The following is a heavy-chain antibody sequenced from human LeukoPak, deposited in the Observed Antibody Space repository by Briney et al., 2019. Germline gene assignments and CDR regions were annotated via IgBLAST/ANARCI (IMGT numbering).Heavy chain of an antibody. CDR2: INNDGSAT. CDR1: GFTFRSSW. V-gene: IGHV3-74*01. J-gene: IGHJ4*02. Sequence: GGSLRLSCAASGFTFRSSWMHWVRQGPGKGLVWVSRINNDGSATTYADSVKGRFTISRDTAKNTVFLQMNSLRAEDTAVYFCAKEFYYSGNYKRLFDYWGQGALVTVSS. D-gene: IGHD3-10*01. CDR3: AKEFYYSGNYKRLFDY.